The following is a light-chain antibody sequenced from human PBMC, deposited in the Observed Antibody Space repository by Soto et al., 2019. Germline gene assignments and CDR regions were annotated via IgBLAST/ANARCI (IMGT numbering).Light chain of an antibody. Sequence: DIQLTQSPSFLSASVGDRVTITCRASQDITNYLAWYLQKPGKAPKLLIYGASTLQSGVPSRFSGSGSGTEFTLTVSSLQPEDCAPYYCQQLNAYPHSFGGGTKVEIK. CDR2: GAS. CDR1: QDITNY. J-gene: IGKJ4*01. V-gene: IGKV1-9*01. CDR3: QQLNAYPHS.